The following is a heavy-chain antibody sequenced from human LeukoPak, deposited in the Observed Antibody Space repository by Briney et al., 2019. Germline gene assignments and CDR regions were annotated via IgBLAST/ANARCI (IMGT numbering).Heavy chain of an antibody. CDR2: IYYSGST. CDR3: ASGRYSSASDYFDY. D-gene: IGHD6-6*01. CDR1: GGSISSYY. V-gene: IGHV4-59*12. J-gene: IGHJ4*02. Sequence: SETMSLTCTVSGGSISSYYWSWIRQPPGKGLEWIGYIYYSGSTNYNPSLKSRVTISVDTSKNQFSLKLSSVTAADTAVYYCASGRYSSASDYFDYWGQGTLVTVS.